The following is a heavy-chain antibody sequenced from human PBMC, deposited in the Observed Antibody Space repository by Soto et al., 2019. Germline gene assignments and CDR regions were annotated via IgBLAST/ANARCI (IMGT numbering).Heavy chain of an antibody. CDR1: GFNFGVFG. Sequence: QVRLVESGGGVVQPGRSLRLSCAASGFNFGVFGMHWVRQAAGKGLEWLSVLSYEGSEEYYADSVRGRFTISRDNSKNTLFPQMDSLRVEDTGVYYCALTRRSSLLEVAGPGFEYWGQGTLVTVS. D-gene: IGHD6-19*01. J-gene: IGHJ4*02. CDR3: ALTRRSSLLEVAGPGFEY. CDR2: LSYEGSEE. V-gene: IGHV3-30*03.